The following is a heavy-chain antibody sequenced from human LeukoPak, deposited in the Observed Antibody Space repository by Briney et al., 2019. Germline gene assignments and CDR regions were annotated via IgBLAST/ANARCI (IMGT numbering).Heavy chain of an antibody. J-gene: IGHJ6*03. CDR3: AREWADGCSGGSCYSLGYYYYYMDV. CDR1: GGSISSYY. V-gene: IGHV4-4*07. CDR2: IYTSGST. Sequence: PLETLSLTCTVSGGSISSYYWSWIRQPAGKGLEWIGRIYTSGSTNYNPSLKSRVTMSVDTSKNQFSLKLSSVTAADTAVYYCAREWADGCSGGSCYSLGYYYYYMDVWGKGTTVTVSS. D-gene: IGHD2-15*01.